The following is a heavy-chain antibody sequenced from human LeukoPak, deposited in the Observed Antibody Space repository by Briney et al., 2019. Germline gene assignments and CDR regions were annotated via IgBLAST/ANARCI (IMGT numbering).Heavy chain of an antibody. J-gene: IGHJ3*02. CDR3: ARGDGATPPDAFDI. CDR2: ISSSSSYI. V-gene: IGHV3-21*01. Sequence: GGSLRLSCAASGFSFSSYSMNWVRQAPGKGLQWVSSISSSSSYIYYPDSVKGRFTISRDDAKNSLYLQMNSLRGEDTAVYYCARGDGATPPDAFDIWVQGTMVTVSS. CDR1: GFSFSSYS. D-gene: IGHD3-10*01.